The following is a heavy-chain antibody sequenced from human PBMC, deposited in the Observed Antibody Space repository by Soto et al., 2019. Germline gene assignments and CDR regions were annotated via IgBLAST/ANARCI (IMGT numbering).Heavy chain of an antibody. CDR1: GGSISSYY. D-gene: IGHD1-26*01. CDR3: ARHNARGAYDWFDP. J-gene: IGHJ5*02. CDR2: IYYSGST. Sequence: PSETLSLTCTVSGGSISSYYWSWIRQPPGKGLEWIGYIYYSGSTNYNPSLKSRVTISVDTSKNHFSLKLVSVTAADTAVYYCARHNARGAYDWFDPWGQGILVTVSS. V-gene: IGHV4-59*08.